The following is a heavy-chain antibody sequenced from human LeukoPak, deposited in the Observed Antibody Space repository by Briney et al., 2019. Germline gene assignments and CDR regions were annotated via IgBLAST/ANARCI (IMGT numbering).Heavy chain of an antibody. CDR3: AKDLEQSYSGWSTSYDA. CDR2: ISSGAGTT. Sequence: GGSLRPSCAASGFTFSSYAMSWVRQVPGKRLDWVSPISSGAGTTGYADSVKGRFTISRVNSKSTIYLQMNSLRAEDTAIHYCAKDLEQSYSGWSTSYDAWGQGTLVTVSS. J-gene: IGHJ5*02. D-gene: IGHD6-19*01. CDR1: GFTFSSYA. V-gene: IGHV3-23*01.